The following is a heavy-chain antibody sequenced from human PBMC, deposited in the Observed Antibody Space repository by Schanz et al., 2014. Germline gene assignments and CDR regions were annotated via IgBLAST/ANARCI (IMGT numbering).Heavy chain of an antibody. V-gene: IGHV3-21*02. D-gene: IGHD1-26*01. Sequence: EVQLVESGGGLVKPGGSLRLSCAASGFTFSSYSLAWVRQAPGKGLEWVSFISTGRYLYYADSVKGRFTISRDNTKNSVFLQMSSLRVEDSCLYFCARDPVEGAPTPYYFDSWGPGTLVTVSS. J-gene: IGHJ4*02. CDR3: ARDPVEGAPTPYYFDS. CDR2: ISTGRYL. CDR1: GFTFSSYS.